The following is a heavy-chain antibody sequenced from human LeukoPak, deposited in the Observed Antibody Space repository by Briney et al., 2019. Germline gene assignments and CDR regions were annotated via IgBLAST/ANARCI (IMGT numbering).Heavy chain of an antibody. V-gene: IGHV3-33*06. J-gene: IGHJ4*02. D-gene: IGHD5-18*01. CDR2: IWYDGSNK. CDR1: GFTFSSYG. Sequence: PGGSLRLSCAASGFTFSSYGMHWVRQAPGKGLERVAVIWYDGSNKYYADSVKGRFTISRDNSKNTLYLQMNSLRAEDTAVYYCAKGVGYSYGPAIDYWGQGTLVTVSS. CDR3: AKGVGYSYGPAIDY.